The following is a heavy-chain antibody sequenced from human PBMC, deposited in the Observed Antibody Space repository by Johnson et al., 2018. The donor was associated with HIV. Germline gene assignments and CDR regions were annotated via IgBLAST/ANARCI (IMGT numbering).Heavy chain of an antibody. Sequence: QVQLVESGGGVVRPEGSLRLSCAASGFTFDDYGMSWVRRAPGKGLEWVAVISYDGSNKYYADSVKGRFTISRDNSENTLYLQMDSLRAEDTAMYYCAIIPAGNSFAVWGQGTMVTVSS. CDR3: AIIPAGNSFAV. D-gene: IGHD2-21*01. CDR2: ISYDGSNK. J-gene: IGHJ3*01. CDR1: GFTFDDYG. V-gene: IGHV3-30*03.